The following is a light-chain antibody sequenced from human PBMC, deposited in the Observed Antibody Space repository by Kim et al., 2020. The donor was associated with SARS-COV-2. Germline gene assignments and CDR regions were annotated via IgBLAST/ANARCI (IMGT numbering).Light chain of an antibody. CDR3: HQYGGSPPDT. Sequence: EIVLTQSPGTLSLSPGERATVSCRASQSVTASYLAWYQQKPGQAPRLLIYGASTRATGIPDRFSGSGSGTDFTRTISRLEPEDFAVYYCHQYGGSPPDTFGQGTKVDIK. CDR2: GAS. V-gene: IGKV3-20*01. CDR1: QSVTASY. J-gene: IGKJ2*01.